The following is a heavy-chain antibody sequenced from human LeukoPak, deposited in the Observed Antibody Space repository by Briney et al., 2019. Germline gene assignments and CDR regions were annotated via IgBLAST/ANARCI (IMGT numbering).Heavy chain of an antibody. Sequence: GGSLRLSCAASGFTFSSYSMNWVRQAPGKGLEWVSSISSSSSYIYYADSVKGRFTISRDNAKNSLYLQMNSLRAEDTAVYYCARSYYDSSGYYIHDAFDIWGQGTMVTVSS. CDR2: ISSSSSYI. CDR1: GFTFSSYS. J-gene: IGHJ3*02. CDR3: ARSYYDSSGYYIHDAFDI. V-gene: IGHV3-21*01. D-gene: IGHD3-22*01.